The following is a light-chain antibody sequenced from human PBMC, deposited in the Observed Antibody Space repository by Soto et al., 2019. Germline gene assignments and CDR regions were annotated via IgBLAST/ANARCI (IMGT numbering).Light chain of an antibody. Sequence: EIVLTQSPATLSLSPGERATLSCRASQSVSSYLAWYQQKPGQAPRLLIYDASSRATGIPARFSGSGSGTDFTLTIRSLEPEDFAVYYCQPRGYTFRQATKLEIK. CDR1: QSVSSY. V-gene: IGKV3-11*01. J-gene: IGKJ2*01. CDR2: DAS. CDR3: QPRGYT.